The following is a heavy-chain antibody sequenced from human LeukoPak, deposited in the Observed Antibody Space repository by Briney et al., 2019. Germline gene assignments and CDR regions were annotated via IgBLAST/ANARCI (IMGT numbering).Heavy chain of an antibody. D-gene: IGHD6-19*01. V-gene: IGHV1-18*01. CDR2: ISAYNGNT. J-gene: IGHJ4*02. CDR3: AREAARLSSGWYDPFDY. Sequence: ASVKVSCKASGYTFTSYGISWVRQAPGQGLEWMGWISAYNGNTNYAQKLQGRVTMTTDTSTSTAYMELRSLRSEDTAVYYCAREAARLSSGWYDPFDYWGQGTLVTVSS. CDR1: GYTFTSYG.